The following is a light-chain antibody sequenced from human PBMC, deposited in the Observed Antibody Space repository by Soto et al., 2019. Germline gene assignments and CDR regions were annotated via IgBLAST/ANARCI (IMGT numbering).Light chain of an antibody. Sequence: DIVMTQSPDSLAVSLGERATINCKSSRSVLYSSNNKNYLAWYQQKPGQPPKLLIYWASTRESGVPDRFSGSGSGTDFTLTINSLQDEDVAVYYCQQYYSTPFTFGPGTKVNIK. CDR3: QQYYSTPFT. CDR2: WAS. V-gene: IGKV4-1*01. CDR1: RSVLYSSNNKNY. J-gene: IGKJ3*01.